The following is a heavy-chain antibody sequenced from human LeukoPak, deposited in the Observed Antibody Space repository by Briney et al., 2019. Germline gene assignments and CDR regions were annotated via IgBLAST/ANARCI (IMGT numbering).Heavy chain of an antibody. CDR1: GGSIRGYY. Sequence: PSETLSLTCTVSGGSIRGYYWSWIRQPPGKGLEWIGEINHSGSTNYNPSLKSRVTISVDTSKNQFSLKLSSVTAADTAVYYCARSFPATRYYYGMDVWGQGTTVTVSS. V-gene: IGHV4-34*01. J-gene: IGHJ6*02. CDR3: ARSFPATRYYYGMDV. CDR2: INHSGST.